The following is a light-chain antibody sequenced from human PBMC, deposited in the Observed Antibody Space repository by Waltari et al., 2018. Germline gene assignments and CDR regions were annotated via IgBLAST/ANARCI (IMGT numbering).Light chain of an antibody. CDR3: HQYNDWPPT. CDR2: DAS. J-gene: IGKJ1*01. CDR1: QSISSW. Sequence: DIQMTQSPSTLSASVGDRVTITCRASQSISSWLAWYQQKPGKAPKLLIYDASSLESGVPSRFSGSGSGTEFTLTISSLQSEDFAVYYCHQYNDWPPTFGQGTTVEIK. V-gene: IGKV1-5*01.